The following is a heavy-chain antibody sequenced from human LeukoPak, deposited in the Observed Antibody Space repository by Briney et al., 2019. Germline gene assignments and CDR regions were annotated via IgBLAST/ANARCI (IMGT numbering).Heavy chain of an antibody. CDR3: ARGPPYIVVVTAIGFFDY. V-gene: IGHV4-39*01. J-gene: IGHJ4*02. CDR1: GGSISNSYYY. D-gene: IGHD2-21*02. Sequence: PSETLSLTCTVSGGSISNSYYYWGWTRQPPGEALEWIGSIYYSGTTYYKPSLKSRVTISVDTSKNQFSLRLSSVTAADTAVYYCARGPPYIVVVTAIGFFDYWGQGTLVTVSS. CDR2: IYYSGTT.